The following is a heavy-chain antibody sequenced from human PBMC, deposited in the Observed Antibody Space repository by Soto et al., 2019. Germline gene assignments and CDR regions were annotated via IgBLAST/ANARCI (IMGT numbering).Heavy chain of an antibody. CDR3: TTPPASFGPVAPTDV. CDR1: GFTFSGSA. V-gene: IGHV3-73*01. Sequence: PGGSLRLSCAASGFTFSGSAVHWVRQASGKGLEWVGRIRSKSNYYATSYTASVKGRFTISRDDSKNTAYLQMDSLKIEDTAVYYCTTPPASFGPVAPTDVWGQGTTVTVSS. J-gene: IGHJ6*02. D-gene: IGHD3-3*01. CDR2: IRSKSNYYAT.